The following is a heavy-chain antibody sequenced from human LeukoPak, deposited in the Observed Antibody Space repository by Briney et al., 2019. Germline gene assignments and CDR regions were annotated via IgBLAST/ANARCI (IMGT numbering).Heavy chain of an antibody. V-gene: IGHV3-66*01. J-gene: IGHJ4*02. CDR1: GFTVSSNY. D-gene: IGHD3-22*01. CDR2: IYSGGST. Sequence: PGGSLRLSCAASGFTVSSNYMSWVRQAPGKGLEWVSVIYSGGSTYYADSVKGRFTISRDNAKNTLYLQMNSLRAEDTAVYYCAREGVYYYDSSGYSVYWGQGTLVTVSS. CDR3: AREGVYYYDSSGYSVY.